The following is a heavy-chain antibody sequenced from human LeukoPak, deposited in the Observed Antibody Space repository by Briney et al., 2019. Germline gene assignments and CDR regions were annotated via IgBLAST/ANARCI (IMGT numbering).Heavy chain of an antibody. CDR3: VRTPPNWGADF. V-gene: IGHV1-8*01. J-gene: IGHJ4*02. CDR2: MSPNSGNT. Sequence: ASVKVSCKASGYTFTSYDINWMRQATGQGLEWTGWMSPNSGNTGYAQKFQGRVTMTRDTSTGTAYLEPSSLRSEDSAVYYCVRTPPNWGADFWGQGTLVTVSS. D-gene: IGHD7-27*01. CDR1: GYTFTSYD.